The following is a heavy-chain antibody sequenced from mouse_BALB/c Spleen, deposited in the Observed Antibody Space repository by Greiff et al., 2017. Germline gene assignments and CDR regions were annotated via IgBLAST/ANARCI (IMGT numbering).Heavy chain of an antibody. CDR1: GFTFSSYA. Sequence: EVQRVESGGGLVKPGGSLKLSCAASGFTFSSYAMSWVRQTPEKRLEWVASISSGGSTYYPDSVKGRFTISRDNARNILYLQMSSLRSEDTAMYYCARGRGDDYDVLWFAYWGQGTLVTVSA. CDR2: ISSGGST. CDR3: ARGRGDDYDVLWFAY. D-gene: IGHD2-4*01. V-gene: IGHV5-6-5*01. J-gene: IGHJ3*01.